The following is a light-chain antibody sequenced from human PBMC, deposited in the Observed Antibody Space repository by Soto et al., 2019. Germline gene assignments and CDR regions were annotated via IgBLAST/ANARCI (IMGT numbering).Light chain of an antibody. V-gene: IGKV3-20*01. Sequence: ERVLTQSPGTLSMSPGERATLSCRASQSVSSSYSAWYQQKPGQAPRLLIYGASSRAAGIPDRFSGSGSGTDFTLTISRLEPEDFAVYYCQQYGSSPFTFGPRTKVDIK. J-gene: IGKJ3*01. CDR1: QSVSSSY. CDR2: GAS. CDR3: QQYGSSPFT.